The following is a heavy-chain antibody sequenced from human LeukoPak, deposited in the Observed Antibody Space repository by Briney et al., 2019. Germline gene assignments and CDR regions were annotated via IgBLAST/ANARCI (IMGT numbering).Heavy chain of an antibody. V-gene: IGHV3-7*03. J-gene: IGHJ4*02. Sequence: GGSLRLSCVASGFSFKNYRMTWVRQAPGKGLEWVANIKQDGSEKQYVDSVKGRFAISRDNAKKSLYLQINTLRAEDTAVYYCVRGPHIAATSYWGQGTLVTVSS. CDR1: GFSFKNYR. CDR2: IKQDGSEK. D-gene: IGHD6-25*01. CDR3: VRGPHIAATSY.